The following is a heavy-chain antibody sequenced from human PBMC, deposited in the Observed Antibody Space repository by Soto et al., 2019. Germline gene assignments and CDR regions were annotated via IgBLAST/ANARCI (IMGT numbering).Heavy chain of an antibody. CDR2: IIPIFGTA. Sequence: QVQLVQSGAEVKKPGSSVKVSCKASGGTFSSYAISWVRQAPGQGLEWMGGIIPIFGTANYAQKFQGRVTITADESTSTAYMELSCLRSEDTAVYYCARTTRITIFGVVISYYYGMDVWGQGTTVTVSS. CDR3: ARTTRITIFGVVISYYYGMDV. CDR1: GGTFSSYA. D-gene: IGHD3-3*01. J-gene: IGHJ6*02. V-gene: IGHV1-69*01.